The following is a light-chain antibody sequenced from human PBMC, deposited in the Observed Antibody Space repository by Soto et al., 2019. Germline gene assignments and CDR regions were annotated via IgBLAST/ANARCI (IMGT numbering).Light chain of an antibody. J-gene: IGKJ1*01. CDR3: QKSYSTPRT. CDR1: QSISSY. V-gene: IGKV1-39*01. Sequence: DIQMTQSPSSLSASVGDRVTITCRASQSISSYLNWYQQKPGKAPKLLIYAASSLQSGVPSRFRGSGSGTDFTLTISSLQPEDFETYYCQKSYSTPRTFGKGTKVKIK. CDR2: AAS.